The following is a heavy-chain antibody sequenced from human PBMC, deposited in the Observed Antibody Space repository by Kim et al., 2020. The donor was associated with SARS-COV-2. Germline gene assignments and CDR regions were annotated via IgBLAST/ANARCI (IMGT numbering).Heavy chain of an antibody. CDR1: GGSFSGYY. J-gene: IGHJ4*02. D-gene: IGHD3-22*01. CDR3: ERIGRWNGYYEDSSGSRYYFDY. CDR2: INHSGST. V-gene: IGHV4-34*01. Sequence: SETLSLTCAVYGGSFSGYYWSWIRQPPGKGLEWIGEINHSGSTNYNPSLKSRVTISVDTSKNQFSLKLSSVTAADTAVYYCERIGRWNGYYEDSSGSRYYFDYWGQGTLVTVSS.